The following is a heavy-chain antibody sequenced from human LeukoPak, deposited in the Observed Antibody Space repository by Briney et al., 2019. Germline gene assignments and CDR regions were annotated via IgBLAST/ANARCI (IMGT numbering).Heavy chain of an antibody. Sequence: GGSLRLSCVASGFIFSSYAMNWVRQAPGKGLEWVANIKQDGSEKYYVDSVKGRFTISRDNAKNSLYLQMNSLRAEDTAVYYCARAIGKSEGYWGQGTLVTVSS. CDR1: GFIFSSYA. V-gene: IGHV3-7*01. CDR2: IKQDGSEK. D-gene: IGHD4-23*01. J-gene: IGHJ4*02. CDR3: ARAIGKSEGY.